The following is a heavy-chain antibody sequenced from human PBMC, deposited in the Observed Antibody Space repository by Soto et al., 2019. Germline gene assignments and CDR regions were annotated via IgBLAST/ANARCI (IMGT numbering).Heavy chain of an antibody. J-gene: IGHJ4*02. V-gene: IGHV1-8*01. CDR1: GYTFTSYD. D-gene: IGHD1-26*01. Sequence: VASVKVSCKASGYTFTSYDINWVRQATGQGLEWMGWMNPNSGNTGYAQKFQGRVTMTRNTSISTAYMELSSLRSEDTAVYYCARDDSGFSGSHYIDYFNCWGQGALVTVSS. CDR2: MNPNSGNT. CDR3: ARDDSGFSGSHYIDYFNC.